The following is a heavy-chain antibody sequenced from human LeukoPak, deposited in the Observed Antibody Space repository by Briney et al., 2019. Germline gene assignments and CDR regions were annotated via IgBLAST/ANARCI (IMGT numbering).Heavy chain of an antibody. CDR1: GGSISSDNYF. J-gene: IGHJ6*03. CDR2: IYYSGST. CDR3: ARARYTQYYYYYMDV. V-gene: IGHV4-31*03. D-gene: IGHD5-24*01. Sequence: PSETLSLTCTVSGGSISSDNYFWSWIRQHPGKGLEWIGYIYYSGSTYYNPSLKSRGTISVDTSKNQFSLKLSSVTAADTAVYYCARARYTQYYYYYMDVWGKGTTVTVSS.